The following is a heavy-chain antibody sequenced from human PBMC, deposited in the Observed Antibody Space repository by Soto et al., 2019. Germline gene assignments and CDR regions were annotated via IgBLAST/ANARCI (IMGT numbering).Heavy chain of an antibody. CDR2: ISAHNVNT. J-gene: IGHJ4*01. D-gene: IGHD1-1*01. Sequence: QVHLVQSGAEVKKPGASVKVSCKGSGYAFTTYGITWVRQAPGQGLEWMGWISAHNVNTKYAQKLQGRVTVTRDTSTSTAYMEVRSLRSCDTAVYFCARGGYGDYWGHGALVTVSS. V-gene: IGHV1-18*01. CDR1: GYAFTTYG. CDR3: ARGGYGDY.